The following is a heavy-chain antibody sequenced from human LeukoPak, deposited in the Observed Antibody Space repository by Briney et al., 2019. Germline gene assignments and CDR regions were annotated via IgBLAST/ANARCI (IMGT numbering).Heavy chain of an antibody. CDR1: GFTCSSYW. J-gene: IGHJ6*03. Sequence: GGSLRLSCAASGFTCSSYWMSWVRQAPGKGLEWVANIKQDGSEKYYVDSVKGRFTISRDNAKNSLYLQMNSLRAEDTAVYYCARDPATVTYYYYMDVWGKGTTVTVSS. D-gene: IGHD4-11*01. CDR2: IKQDGSEK. CDR3: ARDPATVTYYYYMDV. V-gene: IGHV3-7*01.